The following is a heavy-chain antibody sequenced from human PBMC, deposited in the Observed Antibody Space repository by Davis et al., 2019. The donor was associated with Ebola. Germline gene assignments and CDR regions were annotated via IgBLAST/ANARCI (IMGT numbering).Heavy chain of an antibody. CDR2: IGTGGDT. D-gene: IGHD3-16*01. CDR3: AIDLEGDPSFWVD. V-gene: IGHV3-13*01. Sequence: GESLKISCAASGFTFSTYDMHWVRQPTGKGLEWVSAIGTGGDTYYSDSVKGRFTISRDDSENTLYLQMNSLRAEDTGLYYCAIDLEGDPSFWVDWGQGTLVTVSS. CDR1: GFTFSTYD. J-gene: IGHJ4*02.